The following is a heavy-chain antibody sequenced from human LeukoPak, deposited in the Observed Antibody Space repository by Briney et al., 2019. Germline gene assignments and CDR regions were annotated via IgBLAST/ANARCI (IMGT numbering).Heavy chain of an antibody. CDR1: GGTFTSFY. CDR3: ATVGYSQFFDY. CDR2: INPNSGST. D-gene: IGHD5-18*01. Sequence: ASVKVSCKASGGTFTSFYMHWVRQAPGQGLEWVGIINPNSGSTFYAQRFQGRVTMTRDTSTSTVYMELSSLRSEDTAVYYCATVGYSQFFDYWGQGTLVTVSS. J-gene: IGHJ4*02. V-gene: IGHV1-46*01.